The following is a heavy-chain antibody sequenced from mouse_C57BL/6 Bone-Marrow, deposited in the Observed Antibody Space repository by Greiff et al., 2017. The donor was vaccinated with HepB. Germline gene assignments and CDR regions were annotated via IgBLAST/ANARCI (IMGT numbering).Heavy chain of an antibody. CDR3: ASEAY. Sequence: VQLVESGPGLVAPSQCLSITCTASGFSLTSYGVDWVRQSPGKGLEWLGVIWGVGSTNYNSAHKSRLSISKDNSKSHIFLKMNSLQTYDTAMYYCASEAYWGQGTLVTVSA. J-gene: IGHJ3*01. CDR2: IWGVGST. V-gene: IGHV2-6*01. CDR1: GFSLTSYG.